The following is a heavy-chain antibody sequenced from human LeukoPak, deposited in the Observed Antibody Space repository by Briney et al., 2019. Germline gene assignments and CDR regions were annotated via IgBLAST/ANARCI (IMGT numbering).Heavy chain of an antibody. Sequence: SETLSLTCTVSGGSISSYYWSWIRQPPGKGLEWIGYIYYSGSTNYNPSLKSRVTISVDTSKNQFSLKLSSVTAADTAVYYCSYSSSFYYFDYWGQGTLVTVSS. CDR3: SYSSSFYYFDY. CDR1: GGSISSYY. J-gene: IGHJ4*02. V-gene: IGHV4-59*01. CDR2: IYYSGST. D-gene: IGHD6-13*01.